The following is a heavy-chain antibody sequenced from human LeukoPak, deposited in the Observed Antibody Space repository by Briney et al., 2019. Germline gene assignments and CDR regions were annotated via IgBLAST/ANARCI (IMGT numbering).Heavy chain of an antibody. CDR2: INHSGST. CDR3: ARGQNLGDY. V-gene: IGHV4-34*01. CDR1: GGSFSGYY. J-gene: IGHJ4*02. Sequence: PSETLSLTCAVYGGSFSGYYWSWIRQPPGKGLEWIGEINHSGSTNYNPSLKSRVTISVDTSKNQFSLKLSSVTAADTAVYYCARGQNLGDYWGQGTLVTVSS. D-gene: IGHD7-27*01.